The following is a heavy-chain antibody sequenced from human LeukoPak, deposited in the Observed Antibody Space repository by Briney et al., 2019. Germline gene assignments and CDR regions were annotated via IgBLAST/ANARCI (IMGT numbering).Heavy chain of an antibody. V-gene: IGHV3-11*01. D-gene: IGHD1-26*01. CDR1: GFTFSDYY. Sequence: PGGSLRLSCAASGFTFSDYYMSWIRQAPGKGLEWVSYISRSVSTIYHTISYADSVKGRFTISRDNPKNSLFLQMNSLRAEDTAVYYCARDSRGTYFDYWGQGSLVTVSS. J-gene: IGHJ4*02. CDR2: ISRSVSTIYHTI. CDR3: ARDSRGTYFDY.